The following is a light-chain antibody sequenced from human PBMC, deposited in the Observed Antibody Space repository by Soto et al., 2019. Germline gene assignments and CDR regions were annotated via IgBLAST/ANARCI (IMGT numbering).Light chain of an antibody. J-gene: IGKJ1*01. V-gene: IGKV3-20*01. Sequence: EVVLTQSPGTLSFSPGERAPLSCTASERVSSSYLGWYQQKPGQAPSLLIYGASSRATGIPDRFRGSGSGTDFTIPMSRLEPEDFGLYYCQYYGISIQTFGQRTTV. CDR1: ERVSSSY. CDR2: GAS. CDR3: QYYGISIQT.